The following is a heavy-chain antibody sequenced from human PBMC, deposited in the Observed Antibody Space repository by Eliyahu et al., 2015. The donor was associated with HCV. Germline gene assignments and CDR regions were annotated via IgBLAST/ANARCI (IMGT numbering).Heavy chain of an antibody. J-gene: IGHJ4*02. CDR1: GFTFDDYA. V-gene: IGHV3-9*01. CDR3: VKDLSSSSERPYYYFDS. D-gene: IGHD6-6*01. Sequence: GRSLRLSCAASGFTFDDYAMHWVRQAPGKGLEWVSGTSWNSGSIQYADSVKGRFTISRDNAKNSLYLQMNSLRAEDTALYYCVKDLSSSSERPYYYFDSWGQGTQVTVSS. CDR2: TSWNSGSI.